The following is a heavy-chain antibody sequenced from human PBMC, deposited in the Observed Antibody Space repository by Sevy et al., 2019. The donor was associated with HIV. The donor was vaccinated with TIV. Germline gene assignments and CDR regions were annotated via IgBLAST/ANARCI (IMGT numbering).Heavy chain of an antibody. J-gene: IGHJ5*02. V-gene: IGHV1-69*13. Sequence: ASVKVSCKASGGTFNRYAISWVRQAPGHGLEWLGGIIPIFGTTNYAQKFQGRVTITADESTSPAYMEVSSLRSEDTAVYYCARLTVAGLGGWFDPWVHGTLVTVSS. CDR1: GGTFNRYA. CDR2: IIPIFGTT. D-gene: IGHD6-19*01. CDR3: ARLTVAGLGGWFDP.